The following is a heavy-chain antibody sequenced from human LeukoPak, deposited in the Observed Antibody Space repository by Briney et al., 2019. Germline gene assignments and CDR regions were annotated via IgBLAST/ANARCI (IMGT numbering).Heavy chain of an antibody. CDR3: TRSVRNGHIDY. V-gene: IGHV1-8*01. CDR1: VYTFTSYD. D-gene: IGHD2-21*01. Sequence: ASVKVSCKSSVYTFTSYDINWVRQATGQGFEWMGWMNPNSGSTGYAQKFQGRVTMTRSTSISTAYMELSSLRFEDTAVYYCTRSVRNGHIDYWGQGTLVTVSS. J-gene: IGHJ4*02. CDR2: MNPNSGST.